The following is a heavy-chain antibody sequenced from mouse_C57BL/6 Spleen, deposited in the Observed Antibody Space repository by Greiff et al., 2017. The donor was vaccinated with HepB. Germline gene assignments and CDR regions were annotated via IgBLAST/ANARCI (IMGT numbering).Heavy chain of an antibody. CDR1: GYAFSSSW. J-gene: IGHJ4*01. D-gene: IGHD2-4*01. CDR2: IYPGDGDT. Sequence: QVQLQQSGPELVKPGASVKISCKASGYAFSSSWMNWVKQRPGKGLEWIGRIYPGDGDTNYNGKFKGKATRTADKSSSTAYMQLSSLTSEDSAVYFCARYDYGAMDYWGQGTSVTVSS. V-gene: IGHV1-82*01. CDR3: ARYDYGAMDY.